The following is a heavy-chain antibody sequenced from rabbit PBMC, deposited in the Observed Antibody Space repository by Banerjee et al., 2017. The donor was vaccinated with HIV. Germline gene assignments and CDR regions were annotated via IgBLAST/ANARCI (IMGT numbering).Heavy chain of an antibody. Sequence: QEQLVESGGGLVQPGESLKLSCKASGIDFSSNGISWVRQAPGKGLEWIACIYTSSGSTWYASWVNGRFTISSDNAQNTVDLQMNSLTAADTATYFCARVPYAYSDGYLGYAYAYNLWGPGTLVTVS. CDR2: IYTSSGST. J-gene: IGHJ4*01. V-gene: IGHV1S43*01. D-gene: IGHD6-1*01. CDR3: ARVPYAYSDGYLGYAYAYNL. CDR1: GIDFSSNG.